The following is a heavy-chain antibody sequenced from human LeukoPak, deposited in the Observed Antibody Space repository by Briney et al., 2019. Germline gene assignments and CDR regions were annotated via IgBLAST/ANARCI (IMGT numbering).Heavy chain of an antibody. CDR1: GFTFSSYS. Sequence: GGSLRLSCAASGFTFSSYSMNWVRQAPGKGLEWVSSMSSSSSYIYYADSVKGRFTISRGNAKNSLYLQMNSLRAEDTAVYYCARDNAGIAAALDYWGQGTLVTVSS. CDR3: ARDNAGIAAALDY. V-gene: IGHV3-21*01. J-gene: IGHJ4*02. D-gene: IGHD6-13*01. CDR2: MSSSSSYI.